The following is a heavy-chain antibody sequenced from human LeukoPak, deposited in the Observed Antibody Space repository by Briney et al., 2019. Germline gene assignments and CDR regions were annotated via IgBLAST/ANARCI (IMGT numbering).Heavy chain of an antibody. V-gene: IGHV1-24*01. CDR1: GYTPTELS. D-gene: IGHD4-11*01. Sequence: ASVKVSCKVSGYTPTELSMHWVRQAPGKGLEWMGGFDPEDGETIYAQKFQGRVTMTRNTSISTAYMELSSLRSEDTAVYYCARGRGYSKLSDPWGQGTLVTVSS. CDR2: FDPEDGET. CDR3: ARGRGYSKLSDP. J-gene: IGHJ5*02.